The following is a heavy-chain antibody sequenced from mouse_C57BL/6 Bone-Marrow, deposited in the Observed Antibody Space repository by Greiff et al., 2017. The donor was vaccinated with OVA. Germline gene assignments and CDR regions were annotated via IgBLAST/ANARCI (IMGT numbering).Heavy chain of an antibody. CDR3: VRWGGYEGAWVAY. CDR2: IFPGSGST. Sequence: VQLQQSGPELVRPGASVKISCKAPGYTFTSYWMQWVRQRPGRGLEWIGEIFPGSGSTYYNEKFKGKATLTVDTSSSTAYMQLRSLTSEDSAVYVCVRWGGYEGAWVAYWGQGTRVHVSA. CDR1: GYTFTSYW. V-gene: IGHV1-56*01. J-gene: IGHJ3*01. D-gene: IGHD2-2*01.